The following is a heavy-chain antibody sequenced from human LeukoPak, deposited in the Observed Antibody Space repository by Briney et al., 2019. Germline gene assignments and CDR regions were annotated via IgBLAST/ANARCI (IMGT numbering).Heavy chain of an antibody. J-gene: IGHJ4*02. V-gene: IGHV1-69*13. D-gene: IGHD2-2*01. CDR1: GGTFSSYA. CDR2: IIPIFGTA. Sequence: SVKVSCKASGGTFSSYAISWVRQAPGQGLEWMGGIIPIFGTANYAQKFQGRVTITADESTSTAYTELSSLRSEDTAVYYCARDMQAGREGNYWGQGTLVTVSS. CDR3: ARDMQAGREGNY.